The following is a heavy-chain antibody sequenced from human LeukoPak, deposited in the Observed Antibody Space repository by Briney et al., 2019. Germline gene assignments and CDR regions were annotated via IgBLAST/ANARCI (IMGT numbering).Heavy chain of an antibody. CDR1: GGSISSYY. Sequence: PSETLSLTCTVSGGSISSYYWSWIRQPPGKGLEWIGYIYYSGSTNYNPSLKSRVTISVDTSKNQFSLKLSSVTAADTAVYYCARADRVKRYFDYWGQGTLVTVSS. D-gene: IGHD2-8*01. J-gene: IGHJ4*02. V-gene: IGHV4-59*01. CDR2: IYYSGST. CDR3: ARADRVKRYFDY.